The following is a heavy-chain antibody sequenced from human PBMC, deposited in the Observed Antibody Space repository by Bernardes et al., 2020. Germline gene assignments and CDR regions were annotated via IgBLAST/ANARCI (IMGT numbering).Heavy chain of an antibody. D-gene: IGHD2-8*01. CDR2: ISGSSDAT. V-gene: IGHV3-23*01. CDR3: AKRSVDTLMAKRGYFDY. CDR1: GFTFSSYA. Sequence: GGSLRLSCAASGFTFSSYAMNWVRQAPGKGLEWVSAISGSSDATYYVDSVKGRFTISRDNSRDTLYLQMNSLRAEDTAIYYCAKRSVDTLMAKRGYFDYWGQGALVTVS. J-gene: IGHJ4*02.